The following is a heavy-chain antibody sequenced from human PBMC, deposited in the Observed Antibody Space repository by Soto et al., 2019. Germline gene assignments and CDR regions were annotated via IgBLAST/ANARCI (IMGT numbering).Heavy chain of an antibody. J-gene: IGHJ3*02. D-gene: IGHD4-17*01. Sequence: ASVKVSCTASGYTFTSYDINWVRQATGQGLEWMGWMNPNSGNTGYAQKFQGRVTMTRNTSISTAYMELSSLRSEDTAVYYCARALFNYGDYYDAFDIWGQGTMVTVSS. V-gene: IGHV1-8*02. CDR3: ARALFNYGDYYDAFDI. CDR2: MNPNSGNT. CDR1: GYTFTSYD.